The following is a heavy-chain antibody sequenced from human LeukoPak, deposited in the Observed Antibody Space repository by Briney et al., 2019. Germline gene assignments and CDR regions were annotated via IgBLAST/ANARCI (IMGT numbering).Heavy chain of an antibody. D-gene: IGHD3-22*01. CDR1: EFSFDDYG. CDR3: AREGITLISDSLRFDY. CDR2: INWNGGST. Sequence: GGSLRLSCAASEFSFDDYGMSWVRQAPGKGLEWVSGINWNGGSTTYADSVKGRFTISRDNAKNSLYLQMNSLRAEDTALYYCAREGITLISDSLRFDYWGQGTLVTVSS. V-gene: IGHV3-20*04. J-gene: IGHJ4*02.